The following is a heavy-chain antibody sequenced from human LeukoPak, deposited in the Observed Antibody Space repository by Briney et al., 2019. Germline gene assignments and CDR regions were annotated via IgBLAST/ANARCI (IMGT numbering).Heavy chain of an antibody. D-gene: IGHD2-2*01. V-gene: IGHV3-74*01. CDR3: ARVRYCSSTSCYNWFDP. CDR1: GLTFSSYW. Sequence: GGSLRLSCAASGLTFSSYWMHWVRQAPGKGLVWVSRINSDGSSTSYADSVKGRFTISRDSAKNTLYLQMNSLRAEDTAVYYCARVRYCSSTSCYNWFDPWGQGTLVTVSS. J-gene: IGHJ5*02. CDR2: INSDGSST.